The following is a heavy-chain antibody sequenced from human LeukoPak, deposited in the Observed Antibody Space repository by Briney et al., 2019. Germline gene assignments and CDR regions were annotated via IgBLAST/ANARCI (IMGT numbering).Heavy chain of an antibody. Sequence: PVRSLRLSCAASGFTFSSYGMHWVRQAPGKGLEWVAVISYDGSNKYYADSVKGRFTISRDNSKNTLYLQMNSLRAEDTAVYYCAREAPRIPTRGYSGYWLGPQHGLFDPWGQGTLVTVSS. V-gene: IGHV3-30*03. CDR1: GFTFSSYG. CDR3: AREAPRIPTRGYSGYWLGPQHGLFDP. J-gene: IGHJ5*02. D-gene: IGHD5-12*01. CDR2: ISYDGSNK.